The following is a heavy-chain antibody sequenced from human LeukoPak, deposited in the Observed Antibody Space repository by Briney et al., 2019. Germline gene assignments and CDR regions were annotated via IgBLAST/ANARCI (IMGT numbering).Heavy chain of an antibody. Sequence: GGSLRLSCAASGFTFSSYSMNWVRQAPGKGLEWVSVIYSGGSTYYADSVKGRFTISRDNSKNTLYLQMNSLRAEDTAVYYCAREMEYYYGSGSYYNAYYYYGMDVWGQGTTVTVSS. CDR3: AREMEYYYGSGSYYNAYYYYGMDV. J-gene: IGHJ6*02. D-gene: IGHD3-10*01. CDR1: GFTFSSYS. CDR2: IYSGGST. V-gene: IGHV3-66*01.